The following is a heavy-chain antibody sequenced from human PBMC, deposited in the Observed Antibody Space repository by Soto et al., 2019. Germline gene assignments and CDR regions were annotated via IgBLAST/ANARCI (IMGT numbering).Heavy chain of an antibody. CDR1: GDSVSSSNPS. CDR2: TYCRSKWYF. V-gene: IGHV6-1*01. CDR3: AREQWMGYFFAY. Sequence: SQTLSLTCGISGDSVSSSNPSWNWIRQSPSRGLEWLGRTYCRSKWYFDYAISVRSRITINPDTSKIQFSLQLTSVTPEDSAVYYCAREQWMGYFFAYWGQGTLVTVSS. D-gene: IGHD6-19*01. J-gene: IGHJ4*02.